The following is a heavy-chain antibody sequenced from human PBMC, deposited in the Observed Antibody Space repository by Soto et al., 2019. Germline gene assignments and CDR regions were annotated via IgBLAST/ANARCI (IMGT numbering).Heavy chain of an antibody. CDR3: AKRAVAGGVDD. J-gene: IGHJ4*03. CDR1: GFTFSSYA. Sequence: GGSLRLSCAASGFTFSSYAMSWVRQAPGKGLEWVSAITDSGSSTYYADSVKGRFTISRDNSKNTLYPQMNSLRAEDTAVYYCAKRAVAGGVDDWGQGTLVTVSS. D-gene: IGHD6-19*01. CDR2: ITDSGSST. V-gene: IGHV3-23*01.